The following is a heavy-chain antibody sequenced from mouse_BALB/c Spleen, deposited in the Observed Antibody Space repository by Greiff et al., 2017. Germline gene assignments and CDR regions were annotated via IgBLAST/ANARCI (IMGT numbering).Heavy chain of an antibody. CDR3: ARSYYGYEHYYAMDY. CDR2: INPYNGDT. Sequence: VQLQQSGPELVKPGASVKISCKASGYSFTGYFMNWVMQSHGKSLEWIGRINPYNGDTFYNQKFKGKATLTVDKSSSTAHMELRSLASEDSAVYYCARSYYGYEHYYAMDYWGQGTSVTVSS. J-gene: IGHJ4*01. D-gene: IGHD1-2*01. V-gene: IGHV1-20*02. CDR1: GYSFTGYF.